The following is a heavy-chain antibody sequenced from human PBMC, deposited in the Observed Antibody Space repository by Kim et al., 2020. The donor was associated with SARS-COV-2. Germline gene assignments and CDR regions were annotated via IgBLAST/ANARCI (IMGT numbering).Heavy chain of an antibody. CDR3: ARGSRNFGYLFDY. J-gene: IGHJ4*02. D-gene: IGHD4-4*01. Sequence: YAESVKGRLTFLRGNYRNTLYLQMSSLRVEDTAVYYCARGSRNFGYLFDYWGQGTLGTVSS. V-gene: IGHV3-23*01.